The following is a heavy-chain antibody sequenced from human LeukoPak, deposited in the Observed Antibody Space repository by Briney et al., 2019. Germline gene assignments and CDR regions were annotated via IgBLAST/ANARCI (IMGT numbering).Heavy chain of an antibody. CDR1: GFTFSSYA. J-gene: IGHJ5*02. CDR2: ISGSGGST. CDR3: ARDLIAAAGDDNWFDP. V-gene: IGHV3-23*01. D-gene: IGHD6-13*01. Sequence: PGGSLRLSCAASGFTFSSYAMSWVRQAPGKGLEWVSAISGSGGSTHYADSVKGRFTIFRDNAKNSLYLQMNSLRAEDTAVYYCARDLIAAAGDDNWFDPWGQGTLVTVSS.